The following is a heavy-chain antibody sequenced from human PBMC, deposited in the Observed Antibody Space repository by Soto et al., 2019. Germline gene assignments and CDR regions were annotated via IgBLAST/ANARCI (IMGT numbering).Heavy chain of an antibody. CDR3: ARDIQDKAMVTYYYYGMDV. CDR1: GFSFSSYA. J-gene: IGHJ6*02. V-gene: IGHV3-23*01. Sequence: XVSLRLSCAASGFSFSSYAMSWVRQAPGKGLEWVSAISGSGGSTYYADSVKGRFTISRDNSKNTLYLQMNSLRAEDTAVYYCARDIQDKAMVTYYYYGMDVWGQGTTVTVSS. D-gene: IGHD5-18*01. CDR2: ISGSGGST.